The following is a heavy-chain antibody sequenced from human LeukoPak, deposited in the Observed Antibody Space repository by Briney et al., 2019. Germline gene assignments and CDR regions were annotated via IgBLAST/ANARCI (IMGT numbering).Heavy chain of an antibody. J-gene: IGHJ4*02. CDR2: IIPILGIA. CDR3: AREGTAMVIDY. V-gene: IGHV1-69*04. D-gene: IGHD5-18*01. Sequence: GASVKVSCKASGGTFSSYAISWVRQVPGQGLEWMGRIIPILGIANYAQKFQGRVTITADKSTSTAYMELSSLRSEDTAVYYCAREGTAMVIDYWGQGTLVTVSS. CDR1: GGTFSSYA.